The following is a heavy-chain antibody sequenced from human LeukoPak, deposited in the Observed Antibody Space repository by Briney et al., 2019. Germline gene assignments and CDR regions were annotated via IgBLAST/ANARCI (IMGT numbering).Heavy chain of an antibody. CDR1: GGPISRYY. Sequence: PSETLSLTCTVCGGPISRYYWSWIRQPPGKGLEGIGYIYYSWSTNLNPSLKRRVTISLDTSKNQVSLELSPVTAAGTAVYYCARGRSGYSDYWGQGTLVTVSS. J-gene: IGHJ4*02. CDR2: IYYSWST. D-gene: IGHD3-22*01. V-gene: IGHV4-59*01. CDR3: ARGRSGYSDY.